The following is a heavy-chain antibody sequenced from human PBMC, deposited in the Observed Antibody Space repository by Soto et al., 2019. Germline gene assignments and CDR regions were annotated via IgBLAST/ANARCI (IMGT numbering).Heavy chain of an antibody. CDR3: AKENLNIVVVVAATPHFIGY. J-gene: IGHJ4*02. CDR2: ISYDGSNK. Sequence: GGSLRLSCAASGFTFSSYGMHWVRQAPGKGLEWVAVISYDGSNKYYADSVKGRFTISRDNSKNTLYLQMNSLRAEDTAVYYCAKENLNIVVVVAATPHFIGYWCQGTLGTVSS. D-gene: IGHD2-15*01. CDR1: GFTFSSYG. V-gene: IGHV3-30*18.